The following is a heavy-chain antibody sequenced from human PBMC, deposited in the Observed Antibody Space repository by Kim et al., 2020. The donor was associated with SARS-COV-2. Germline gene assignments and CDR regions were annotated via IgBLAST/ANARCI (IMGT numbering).Heavy chain of an antibody. CDR2: IYYSGST. CDR3: ARRFGSMRSMPYSSSSDDY. Sequence: SETLSLTCTVSGGSISSSSYYWGWIRQPPGKGLEWIGSIYYSGSTYYNPSLKSRVTISVDTSKNQFSLKLSSVTAADTAVYYCARRFGSMRSMPYSSSSDDYWGQGTLVTVSS. CDR1: GGSISSSSYY. D-gene: IGHD6-6*01. J-gene: IGHJ4*02. V-gene: IGHV4-39*07.